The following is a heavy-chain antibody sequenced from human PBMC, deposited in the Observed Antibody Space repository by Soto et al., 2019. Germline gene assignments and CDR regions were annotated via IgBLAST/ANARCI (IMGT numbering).Heavy chain of an antibody. Sequence: GGSLRLSCAASGFIFSGNWMSWVRQAPGKGLEWVANIKQDGSEKRYVDSVEGRFTISRDNAKNSLYLQMNSLVVEDTATYYCARYHFGDYAFDSWGQGTPVTVS. CDR1: GFIFSGNW. CDR3: ARYHFGDYAFDS. J-gene: IGHJ4*02. CDR2: IKQDGSEK. V-gene: IGHV3-7*04. D-gene: IGHD4-17*01.